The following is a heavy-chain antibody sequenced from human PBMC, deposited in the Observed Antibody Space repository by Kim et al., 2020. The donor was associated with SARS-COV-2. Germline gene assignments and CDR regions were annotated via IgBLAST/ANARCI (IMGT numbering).Heavy chain of an antibody. CDR1: GFTFSRRA. D-gene: IGHD6-19*01. CDR2: VNNNNNP. V-gene: IGHV3-23*05. J-gene: IGHJ4*02. CDR3: AKDHPSSGWPTFDS. Sequence: GGSLRLSCAASGFTFSRRAMSWVRQVPGKGLEWIASVNNNNNPYYADSVKGRFTVARDITMDTLYLQMNSLRADDTARYYCAKDHPSSGWPTFDSWGQGTLVASSS.